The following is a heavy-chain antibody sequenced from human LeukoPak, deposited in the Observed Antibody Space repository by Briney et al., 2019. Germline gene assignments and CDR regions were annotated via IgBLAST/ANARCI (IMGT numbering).Heavy chain of an antibody. V-gene: IGHV4-59*01. CDR2: IYYSGST. D-gene: IGHD3-16*01. J-gene: IGHJ5*02. CDR3: ARAWGYNWFDP. Sequence: PSETLSLTCTVSGGSISSYYWSWIRQPPGKGLEWIGYIYYSGSTNYNPSLKSRVTISVDTSKNQFSLKLSSVTAADTAVYYCARAWGYNWFDPWGQGTLVTVSS. CDR1: GGSISSYY.